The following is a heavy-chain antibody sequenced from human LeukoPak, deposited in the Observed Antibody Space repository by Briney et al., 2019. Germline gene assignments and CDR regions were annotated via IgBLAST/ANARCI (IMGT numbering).Heavy chain of an antibody. CDR3: ARQRGYSYGRFDY. V-gene: IGHV3-7*01. Sequence: GGSLRLSCAASGFTFSSYWMSWLRQTPEKGLEWVANIKQDGSEKYYVDSVKGRFTFSRDDAKNSLYLQMNSLRAEDTAVYYCARQRGYSYGRFDYWGQGTLGTVSS. J-gene: IGHJ4*02. CDR2: IKQDGSEK. CDR1: GFTFSSYW. D-gene: IGHD5-18*01.